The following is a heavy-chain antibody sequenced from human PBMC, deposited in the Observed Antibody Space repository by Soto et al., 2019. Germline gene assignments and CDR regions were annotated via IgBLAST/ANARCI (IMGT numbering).Heavy chain of an antibody. CDR3: ARGGSSGPSYFDY. D-gene: IGHD6-13*01. CDR1: GGSLSSGYYY. V-gene: IGHV4-61*01. CDR2: IHYSGSP. J-gene: IGHJ4*02. Sequence: PSETLSLTCTVSGVSGGSLSSGYYYWSWIRQPPGKGLEWNGYIHYSGSPNHNLSLKSRVTISVDTSKNQFSLKLSSVTAVDTAVFYWARGGSSGPSYFDYWGQGTLVTVSS.